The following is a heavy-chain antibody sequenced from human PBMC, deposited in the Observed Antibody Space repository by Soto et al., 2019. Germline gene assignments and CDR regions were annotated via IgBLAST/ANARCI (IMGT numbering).Heavy chain of an antibody. D-gene: IGHD3-9*01. V-gene: IGHV3-33*01. CDR1: GFTFSSYG. CDR2: IWYDGSNK. J-gene: IGHJ4*02. Sequence: GGSLRLSCAASGFTFSSYGMHWVRQAPGKGLEWVAVIWYDGSNKYYADSVKGRFTISRDNSKNTLYLQMNSLRAEDTAVYYCARDQRAGDIWLGEVDYWGQGTLVTVSS. CDR3: ARDQRAGDIWLGEVDY.